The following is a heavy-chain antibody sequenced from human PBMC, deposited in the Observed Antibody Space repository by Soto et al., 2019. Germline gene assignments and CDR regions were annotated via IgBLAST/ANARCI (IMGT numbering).Heavy chain of an antibody. J-gene: IGHJ3*01. CDR3: TRGVSYGFDF. CDR2: MTSDSKTI. Sequence: GGSLRLSCVASGFNFNIYSMNWVRQAPGKGLEWVSYMTSDSKTIHYADSVKGRFTISRENAKNSVFLQINSLRGEDTAVYYCTRGVSYGFDFWGLGTMVTVSS. D-gene: IGHD3-16*01. CDR1: GFNFNIYS. V-gene: IGHV3-48*01.